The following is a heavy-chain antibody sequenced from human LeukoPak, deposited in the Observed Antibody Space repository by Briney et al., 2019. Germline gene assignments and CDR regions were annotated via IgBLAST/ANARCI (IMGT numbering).Heavy chain of an antibody. CDR2: ISGSGGST. CDR1: GFTFSSYA. CDR3: ASLGSGYYYFDY. D-gene: IGHD3-22*01. V-gene: IGHV3-23*01. Sequence: GGSLRLSCAASGFTFSSYAMSWVGQAPGEGLEWVSAISGSGGSTYYENSVKGRFTISRDNSKNTLYLQMNSLRAEDTAVYYCASLGSGYYYFDYWGQGTLVTVSS. J-gene: IGHJ4*02.